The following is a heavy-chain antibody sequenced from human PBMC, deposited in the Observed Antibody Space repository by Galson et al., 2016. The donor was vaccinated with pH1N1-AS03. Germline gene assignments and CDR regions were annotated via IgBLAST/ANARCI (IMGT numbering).Heavy chain of an antibody. CDR1: GASISNSNW. J-gene: IGHJ4*02. V-gene: IGHV4-4*02. CDR2: IYHNGAT. Sequence: LSLTCAVSGASISNSNWWSWVRQTPEKGLEWIGEIYHNGATNYLPSLKSRVAISLDTSKNQFSLKLTSVTAADTAVYYCARCGVSSSIDYWGPGTLVTVSS. D-gene: IGHD6-6*01. CDR3: ARCGVSSSIDY.